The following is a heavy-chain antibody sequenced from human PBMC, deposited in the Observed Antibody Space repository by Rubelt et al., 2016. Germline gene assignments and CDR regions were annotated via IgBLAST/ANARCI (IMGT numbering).Heavy chain of an antibody. D-gene: IGHD6-19*01. CDR2: VDTEDGEK. CDR1: GYTLTELS. Sequence: QVQLVQSGAEVKKPGASVKVSCKVSGYTLTELSMHWVRQDPGKGLEWMGGVDTEDGEKIKAQKFQGRVTMTEETSTDTAYMELSSLRSEGTAVYYCATVKWWLVLGYWGQGTLVTVSS. CDR3: ATVKWWLVLGY. V-gene: IGHV1-24*01. J-gene: IGHJ4*02.